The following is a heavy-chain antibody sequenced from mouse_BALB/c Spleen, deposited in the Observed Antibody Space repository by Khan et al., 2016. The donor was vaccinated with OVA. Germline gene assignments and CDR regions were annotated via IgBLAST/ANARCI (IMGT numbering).Heavy chain of an antibody. J-gene: IGHJ3*01. Sequence: QVQLQQSGAELVKPGASVRLSCKASGYTFTNYYLYWVKQRPGHGLEWIGDIHPSNGGTNFNEKFKNKVTLSVDKSPSTAYMQLSSLTSEDSAVYYCSRSGYGTFAYWGQGTLVTVSA. V-gene: IGHV1S81*02. CDR2: IHPSNGGT. CDR3: SRSGYGTFAY. D-gene: IGHD2-1*01. CDR1: GYTFTNYY.